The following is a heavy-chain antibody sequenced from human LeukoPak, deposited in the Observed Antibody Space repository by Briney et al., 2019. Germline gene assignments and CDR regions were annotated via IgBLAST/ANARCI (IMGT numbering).Heavy chain of an antibody. D-gene: IGHD3-10*01. J-gene: IGHJ4*02. CDR2: INPNSGGT. CDR1: GYTFTGYY. CDR3: ARDGFHYYGSGITDY. Sequence: ASVKVSCKASGYTFTGYYMHWVRQAPGQGLEWMGWINPNSGGTNYAQKFQGRVTMTRDTSISTAYMELSRLRSDDTAVYYCARDGFHYYGSGITDYWGQGTLVTVSS. V-gene: IGHV1-2*02.